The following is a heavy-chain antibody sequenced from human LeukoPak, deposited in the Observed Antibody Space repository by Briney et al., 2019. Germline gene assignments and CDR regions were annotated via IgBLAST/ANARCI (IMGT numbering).Heavy chain of an antibody. CDR2: ISGGDGTT. CDR1: GFTFSSSA. CDR3: ARDLTHRRNYDNSGYQIVPAF. V-gene: IGHV3-23*01. Sequence: PGGSLRLSCAASGFTFSSSAMSWVRQAPGKGLEWVSNISGGDGTTYYADSVKGRFTISRDNSKNTLYLQMNSLRADDTAVYYCARDLTHRRNYDNSGYQIVPAFWGQGTLVTVSS. D-gene: IGHD3-22*01. J-gene: IGHJ4*02.